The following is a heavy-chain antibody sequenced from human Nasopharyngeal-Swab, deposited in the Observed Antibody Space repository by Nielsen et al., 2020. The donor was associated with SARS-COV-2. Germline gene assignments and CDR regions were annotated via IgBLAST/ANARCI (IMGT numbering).Heavy chain of an antibody. Sequence: SETLSLTCTVSGGSISSYYWSWIRQPPGKGLEWIGYIYYSGSTNYNPSLKSRVTISVDTSKKQFSLKVSSVTAADTAVYYCARDATPYYDFWTGYPNWFDPWGQGTLVTVSS. J-gene: IGHJ5*02. CDR1: GGSISSYY. CDR3: ARDATPYYDFWTGYPNWFDP. V-gene: IGHV4-59*13. D-gene: IGHD3-3*01. CDR2: IYYSGST.